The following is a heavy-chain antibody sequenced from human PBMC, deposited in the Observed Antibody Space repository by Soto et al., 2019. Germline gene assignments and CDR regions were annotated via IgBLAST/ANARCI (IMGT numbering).Heavy chain of an antibody. CDR3: ARGSRSSGGSNRFDY. CDR2: IIPTLGIA. V-gene: IGHV1-69*02. CDR1: AGTFSSYT. D-gene: IGHD2-15*01. J-gene: IGHJ4*02. Sequence: QVQLVQSGAEVKKPGSSVKVSCKASAGTFSSYTISWVRQAPGQGLEWMGRIIPTLGIANYAQKFQGRVTITADKSTSTAYMELRSLRSEDTAVYYCARGSRSSGGSNRFDYWGQGTLVTVSS.